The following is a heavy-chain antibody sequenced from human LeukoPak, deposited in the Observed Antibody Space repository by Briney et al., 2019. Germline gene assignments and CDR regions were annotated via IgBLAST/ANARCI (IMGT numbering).Heavy chain of an antibody. CDR3: ARGLLNTFGVDA. J-gene: IGHJ6*02. Sequence: PGGSLRVSCGASGFSLRSSDMHWFRQGPGKGLQWVAVIWHDESIKRYAESVMGRFTVSKEDSKNTMYLQMNSLRAEDTAVYYCARGLLNTFGVDAWRQGTTVSVS. CDR2: IWHDESIK. CDR1: GFSLRSSD. D-gene: IGHD1/OR15-1a*01. V-gene: IGHV3-33*01.